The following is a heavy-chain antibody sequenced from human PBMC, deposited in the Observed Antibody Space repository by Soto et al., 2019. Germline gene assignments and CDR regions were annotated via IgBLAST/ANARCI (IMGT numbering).Heavy chain of an antibody. J-gene: IGHJ4*02. V-gene: IGHV3-23*01. Sequence: GGSLRLSCAASGFSVRSYAMSWVRQAPWKGLEWVSAITRNSDGSGDDTSYADSVKGRFTISRDNSENTLYLQMNSLRAEDTAVYWCARVQSPNGLDMMFDYWGKGTLVTVSS. D-gene: IGHD2-8*01. CDR2: ITRNSDGSGDDT. CDR3: ARVQSPNGLDMMFDY. CDR1: GFSVRSYA.